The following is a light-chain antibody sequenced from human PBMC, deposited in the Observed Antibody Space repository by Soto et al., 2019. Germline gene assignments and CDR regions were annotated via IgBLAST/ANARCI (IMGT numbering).Light chain of an antibody. J-gene: IGKJ1*01. CDR2: KAS. Sequence: DIQMTQSPSTLSGSVGGSVTITCRASQTISSWLAWYQQQPGKAPKLLIYKASTLKSGVPSRFSGSGSGTEFTLTISSLQPDDFATYYSQHYKSYSEAFGQGTKVDIK. V-gene: IGKV1-5*03. CDR1: QTISSW. CDR3: QHYKSYSEA.